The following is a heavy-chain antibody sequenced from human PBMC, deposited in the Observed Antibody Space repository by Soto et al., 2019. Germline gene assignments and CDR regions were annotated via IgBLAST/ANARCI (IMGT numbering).Heavy chain of an antibody. V-gene: IGHV1-46*01. CDR2: VNPSGGST. CDR3: AREENCSGGTCYSEYFHR. J-gene: IGHJ1*01. Sequence: GASVKVSCKASGYLFTAYSMHWVRLAPVHGLDWMGVVNPSGGSTKYAQNFQGRVTMTRDTSTTTIYMELSSLRSDDTAIYYCAREENCSGGTCYSEYFHRWGQGTLVTVSS. D-gene: IGHD2-15*01. CDR1: GYLFTAYS.